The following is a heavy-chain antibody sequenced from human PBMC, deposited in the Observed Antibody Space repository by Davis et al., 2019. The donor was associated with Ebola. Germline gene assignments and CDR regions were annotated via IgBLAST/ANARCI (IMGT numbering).Heavy chain of an antibody. CDR2: IGTAGDT. D-gene: IGHD3-3*01. CDR3: ARGTIFGHFYY. CDR1: GFTFSSYD. V-gene: IGHV3-13*01. J-gene: IGHJ4*02. Sequence: GESLKISCAASGFTFSSYDMHWVRQATGKGLEWVSAIGTAGDTYYPGSVKGRFTISRENAKNSLYLQMNSLRAGDTAVYYCARGTIFGHFYYWGQGTLVTVSS.